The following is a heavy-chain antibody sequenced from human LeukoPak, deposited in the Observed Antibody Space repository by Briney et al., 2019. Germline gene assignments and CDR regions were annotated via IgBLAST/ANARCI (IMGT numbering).Heavy chain of an antibody. CDR1: GFTFGSYW. J-gene: IGHJ4*02. D-gene: IGHD6-13*01. V-gene: IGHV3-7*03. Sequence: PGGSLRLSCAASGFTFGSYWISWVRQAPGKGLEWVANIKQDGSERYYVDSVKGRFTISRDNTKNSLYLQMNSLRAEDTAVYYWARSQQLVPGTLWSWGQGTLVTVSS. CDR2: IKQDGSER. CDR3: ARSQQLVPGTLWS.